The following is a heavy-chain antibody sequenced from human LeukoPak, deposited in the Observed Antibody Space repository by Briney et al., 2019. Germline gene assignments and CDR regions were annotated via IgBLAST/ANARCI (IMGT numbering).Heavy chain of an antibody. J-gene: IGHJ3*02. Sequence: PGGSLRLSCAASGFTFDDYAMHWVRQAPGKGLEWVSGISWNSGSIGYADSVKGRFTISRDNAKNSLYLQMNSLRAEDTALYYCAKVHYGALDAFGIWGQGTMVTVSS. V-gene: IGHV3-9*01. CDR3: AKVHYGALDAFGI. CDR1: GFTFDDYA. D-gene: IGHD4/OR15-4a*01. CDR2: ISWNSGSI.